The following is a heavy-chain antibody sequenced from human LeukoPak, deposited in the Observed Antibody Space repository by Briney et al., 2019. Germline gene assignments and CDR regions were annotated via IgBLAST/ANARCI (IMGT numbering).Heavy chain of an antibody. D-gene: IGHD1-26*01. J-gene: IGHJ4*02. Sequence: PGGSLRLSCAASAFTFSTYAMSWVRQAPGKGLEWVSTITSSGDETYYVDSVKGRFTISRDNSKNTLFLQMNGLTAEDTAVYYCVKSFGSFRYCFDYWGQGSLVTVSS. CDR1: AFTFSTYA. CDR2: ITSSGDET. V-gene: IGHV3-23*01. CDR3: VKSFGSFRYCFDY.